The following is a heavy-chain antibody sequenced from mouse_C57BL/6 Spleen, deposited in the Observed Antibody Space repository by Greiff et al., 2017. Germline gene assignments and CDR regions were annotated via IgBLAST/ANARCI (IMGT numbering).Heavy chain of an antibody. Sequence: VQLQQSGAELARPGASVKLSCKASGYTFTSYGISWVKQRTGQGLEWIGEIYPRSGNTYYTEKFKGKATLTADKSSSTAYMELRSLTSEDSAVYFCARGGYDVGYYYAMDYWGQGTSVTVSS. J-gene: IGHJ4*01. CDR1: GYTFTSYG. D-gene: IGHD2-2*01. V-gene: IGHV1-81*01. CDR2: IYPRSGNT. CDR3: ARGGYDVGYYYAMDY.